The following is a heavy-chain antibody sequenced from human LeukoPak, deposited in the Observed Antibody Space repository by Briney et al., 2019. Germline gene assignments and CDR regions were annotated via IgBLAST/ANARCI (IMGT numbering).Heavy chain of an antibody. CDR3: AKAPPGAGITDAFDI. Sequence: GGSLRLSCAASGFTFSSYSMSWVRQAPGKGLEWVSVISGSGGDTYYADFVKGRFTISRDNSKNTLYLQMNSLRAEDTAVYYCAKAPPGAGITDAFDIWGQGTMVTVSS. J-gene: IGHJ3*02. D-gene: IGHD3-3*01. V-gene: IGHV3-23*01. CDR2: ISGSGGDT. CDR1: GFTFSSYS.